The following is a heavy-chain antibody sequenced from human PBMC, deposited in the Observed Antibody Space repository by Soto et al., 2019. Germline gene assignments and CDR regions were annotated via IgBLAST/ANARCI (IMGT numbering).Heavy chain of an antibody. D-gene: IGHD3-10*02. CDR2: IYYSGST. CDR1: GGSISSGGYY. V-gene: IGHV4-31*11. J-gene: IGHJ5*02. Sequence: PSETLSLTCAVSGGSISSGGYYWSWIRQHPGKGLEWIGYIYYSGSTYYNPSLKSRVTISVDTSKNQFSLKLSSVTAADTAVYYCARAGRIVRGVIIYNWFDPWGQGTLVTVSS. CDR3: ARAGRIVRGVIIYNWFDP.